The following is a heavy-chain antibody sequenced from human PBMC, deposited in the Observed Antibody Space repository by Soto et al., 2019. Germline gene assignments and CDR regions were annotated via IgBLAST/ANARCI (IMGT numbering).Heavy chain of an antibody. CDR2: INSYNGNT. CDR1: GYTFTSYG. Sequence: QVQLVQSGAEVKKPGASVKVSCKASGYTFTSYGISWVRQAPGQGLEWMGWINSYNGNTTYAQKLQGRVTMTTDTATSTAYMELRSLRSDDTAVYDRAREPVAGIWFDPWGQGTLVTVSS. J-gene: IGHJ5*02. D-gene: IGHD6-19*01. CDR3: AREPVAGIWFDP. V-gene: IGHV1-18*01.